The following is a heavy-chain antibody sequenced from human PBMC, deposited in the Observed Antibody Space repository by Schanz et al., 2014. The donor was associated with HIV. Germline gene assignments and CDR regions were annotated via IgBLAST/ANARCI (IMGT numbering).Heavy chain of an antibody. J-gene: IGHJ6*02. CDR1: GYSFTSNF. Sequence: QAQLVQSGAEVKKPGASVKVSCKASGYSFTSNFIHWVRQAPGQGLQWMGVINTNGGGTSDTLQGRVIITRDTSTRTVYMYLSNLRFADSAVYYCAREKMDTGGLDVWGQGTTVTVSS. V-gene: IGHV1-46*01. CDR3: AREKMDTGGLDV. CDR2: INTNGGGT.